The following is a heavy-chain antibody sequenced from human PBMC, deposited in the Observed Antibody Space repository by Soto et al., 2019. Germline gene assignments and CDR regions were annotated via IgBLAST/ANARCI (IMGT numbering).Heavy chain of an antibody. CDR1: GGTLSRYA. D-gene: IGHD1-26*01. J-gene: IGHJ5*02. CDR3: AREGGKYNWFDP. V-gene: IGHV1-69*13. CDR2: IIPIFGTA. Sequence: GAAGKVSCQASGGTLSRYALTWGGQAPGQGLEWRGGIIPIFGTANYAQKFQGRVTITADESTSTAYMELSSLRSEDTAVYYCAREGGKYNWFDPWGQGTLVTVS.